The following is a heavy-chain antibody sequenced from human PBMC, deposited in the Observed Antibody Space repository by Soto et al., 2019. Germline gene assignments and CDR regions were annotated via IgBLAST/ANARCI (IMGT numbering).Heavy chain of an antibody. J-gene: IGHJ6*02. CDR1: GFTLSSYA. Sequence: XGSLTLSCAASGFTLSSYAMHWVRQAPGKGLEWVAVISYDGSNKYYADSVKGRFTISRDNSKNTLYLQMNSLRAEDTAVYYCARVDSSGWYLNYYGMDVWGQGTTVTVSS. CDR3: ARVDSSGWYLNYYGMDV. D-gene: IGHD6-19*01. V-gene: IGHV3-30-3*01. CDR2: ISYDGSNK.